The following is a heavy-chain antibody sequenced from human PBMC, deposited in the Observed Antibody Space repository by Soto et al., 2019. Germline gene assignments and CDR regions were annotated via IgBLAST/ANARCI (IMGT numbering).Heavy chain of an antibody. V-gene: IGHV4-30-4*02. Sequence: SETLSLTCTVSGCSIISRDFYWSWIRQPPGKGLEGIGYLYYSVDTSYRPSLQSRVTISIDTSKNQFSLKLSSVTAADADVYYCARRYGGAFDIWGQGTMVTVSS. CDR3: ARRYGGAFDI. J-gene: IGHJ3*02. CDR2: LYYSVDT. CDR1: GCSIISRDFY. D-gene: IGHD3-16*01.